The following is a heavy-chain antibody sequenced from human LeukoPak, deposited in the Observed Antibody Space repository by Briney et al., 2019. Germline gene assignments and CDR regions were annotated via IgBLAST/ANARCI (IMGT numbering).Heavy chain of an antibody. CDR1: GGSISSYY. D-gene: IGHD6-19*01. CDR2: IYYSGST. CDR3: ARLSGFETWGEIAVAGHWYFDL. V-gene: IGHV4-59*08. Sequence: PSETLSLTCTVSGGSISSYYWSWIRQPPGKGLEWIGYIYYSGSTNYNPSLKSRVTISVDTSKNQFSLKLSSVTAADTAVYYCARLSGFETWGEIAVAGHWYFDLWGRGTLVTVSS. J-gene: IGHJ2*01.